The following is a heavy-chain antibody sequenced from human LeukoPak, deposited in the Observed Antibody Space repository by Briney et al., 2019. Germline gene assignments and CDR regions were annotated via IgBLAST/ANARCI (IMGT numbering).Heavy chain of an antibody. CDR2: IYTSGSS. J-gene: IGHJ4*02. V-gene: IGHV4-59*10. Sequence: SETLSLTCGVYGGSFSDYYWSWIRQPAGKGLEWIGHIYTSGSSNYSPSLKSRVTISVDTSKNQFSLKLTSVTAADTAVYYCTKGRGIWGQGTLVTVSS. CDR1: GGSFSDYY. D-gene: IGHD3-10*01. CDR3: TKGRGI.